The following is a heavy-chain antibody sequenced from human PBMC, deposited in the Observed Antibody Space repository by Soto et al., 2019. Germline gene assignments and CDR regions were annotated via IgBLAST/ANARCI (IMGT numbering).Heavy chain of an antibody. V-gene: IGHV3-7*03. CDR1: GFTFSNFW. CDR3: ARLLLYSTSGRGWFDP. Sequence: GGSLRLSCITSGFTFSNFWMSWVRQAPGKGLEWVANIKHDGSQSYYEDSVKGRFTISRDNAKNSLYLQVNSLRVDDTAVYFCARLLLYSTSGRGWFDPRGQGTLVTVSS. J-gene: IGHJ5*02. D-gene: IGHD2-2*02. CDR2: IKHDGSQS.